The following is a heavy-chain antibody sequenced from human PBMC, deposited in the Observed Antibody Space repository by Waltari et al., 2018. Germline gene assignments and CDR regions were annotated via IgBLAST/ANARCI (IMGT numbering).Heavy chain of an antibody. CDR2: VYYSGRP. D-gene: IGHD3-10*01. J-gene: IGHJ6*02. CDR3: ARDFPISIVRGGLMDV. V-gene: IGHV4-59*01. Sequence: QFQLQESGPGLVKPSETLSLTCTVSGGSLRRYYLSWIRRSPGKGLEWIGHVYYSGRPNYNGSLRSRVIISVDTSKNQLSLKLSSVTAADTAVYYCARDFPISIVRGGLMDVWGQGTTVTVSS. CDR1: GGSLRRYY.